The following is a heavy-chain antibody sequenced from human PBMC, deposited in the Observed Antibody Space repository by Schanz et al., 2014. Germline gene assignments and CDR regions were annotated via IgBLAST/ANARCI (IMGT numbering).Heavy chain of an antibody. J-gene: IGHJ6*03. CDR1: GGSVSSGGDY. V-gene: IGHV4-31*03. CDR3: ARGGARRFPVVPDAIQGLRGHYYYYYLDV. D-gene: IGHD2-2*02. Sequence: QLQLQESGPGLVKPSQTLSLTCTVSGGSVSSGGDYWSWIRQHPGKGLEWIGFISYSGSTYYNPSLKSRVTISVDTSKNQFSLNLSSATAADTAVYYCARGGARRFPVVPDAIQGLRGHYYYYYLDVWGKGTTVTASS. CDR2: ISYSGST.